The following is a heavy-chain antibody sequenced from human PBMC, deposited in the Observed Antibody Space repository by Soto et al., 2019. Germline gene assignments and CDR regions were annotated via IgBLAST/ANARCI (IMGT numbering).Heavy chain of an antibody. J-gene: IGHJ5*02. CDR3: PRVARPPAS. V-gene: IGHV1-18*01. Sequence: QVQLVQSGAEVKKPGASVKVSCKASGYTFTSYHISWVRQAPGQGLEWMGWISAYNGNTNYAQKPRGSATRTTATPTRPPSMDRRTLSSAAPPGYSCPRVARPPASWGQGTWSPSPQ. CDR2: ISAYNGNT. CDR1: GYTFTSYH.